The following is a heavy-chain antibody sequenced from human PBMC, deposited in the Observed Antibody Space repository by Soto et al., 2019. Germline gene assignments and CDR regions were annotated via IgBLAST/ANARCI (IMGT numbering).Heavy chain of an antibody. CDR3: ARDHHSFYVTSGSYPYFVC. CDR2: HYYSGST. Sequence: SETLSLTCTASGGSVNTAPYYWSWIRQPPGQGLEWIGYHYYSGSTNYNPSLKSRVSISLDTSKNQFSLTLSSVSAAYTAVYFFARDHHSFYVTSGSYPYFVCGGQGILVTVSS. J-gene: IGHJ4*02. CDR1: GGSVNTAPYY. D-gene: IGHD3-22*01. V-gene: IGHV4-61*01.